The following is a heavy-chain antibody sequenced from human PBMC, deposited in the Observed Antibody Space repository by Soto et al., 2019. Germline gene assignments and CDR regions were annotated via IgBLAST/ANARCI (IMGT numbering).Heavy chain of an antibody. Sequence: PSETLSLTCTVSGGSISSSSYYWGWIRQPPGKGLEWIGSIYYSGSTYYNPSLKSRVTISVDTSKNQFSLKLSSVTAADTAVYYCAIGGTMIVVVPFDYWGQGTLVTVSS. V-gene: IGHV4-39*01. D-gene: IGHD3-22*01. CDR3: AIGGTMIVVVPFDY. CDR2: IYYSGST. J-gene: IGHJ4*02. CDR1: GGSISSSSYY.